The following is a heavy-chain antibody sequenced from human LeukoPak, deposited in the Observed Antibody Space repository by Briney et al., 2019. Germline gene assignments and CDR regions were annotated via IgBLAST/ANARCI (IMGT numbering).Heavy chain of an antibody. J-gene: IGHJ4*02. CDR1: GYTFTSYG. V-gene: IGHV1-46*01. CDR3: ARDFVWAVDY. Sequence: ASVKVSCKASGYTFTSYGISWVRQAPGQGLEWMGIIKPRDDSTIYAQKFRGRLIMTWDTSTSTAYMELSSLRSDDTALYYCARDFVWAVDYWGQGSLVTVSS. D-gene: IGHD3-16*01. CDR2: IKPRDDST.